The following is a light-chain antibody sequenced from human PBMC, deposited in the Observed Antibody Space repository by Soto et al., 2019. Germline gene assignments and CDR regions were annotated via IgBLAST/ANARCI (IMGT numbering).Light chain of an antibody. CDR2: DVS. J-gene: IGLJ1*01. CDR1: SSEVGGYNY. V-gene: IGLV2-11*01. CDR3: CSYAGSYTYV. Sequence: QSALTQPRSVSGSPGQSVTISCTGTSSEVGGYNYVSWYQQHPGKAPKLMIYDVSKRPSGVPDRFSGSKSGNTAFLTISGLQAEDEADYYCCSYAGSYTYVFGTGTKVTVL.